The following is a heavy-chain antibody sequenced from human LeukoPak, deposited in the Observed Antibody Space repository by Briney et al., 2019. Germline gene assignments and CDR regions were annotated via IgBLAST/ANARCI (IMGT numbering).Heavy chain of an antibody. Sequence: SETLSLTCTVSGASISSYYRSWIRQPPGKGLEWIGDIYYSGSIKYNPSLKSRVTMSVDTSKNQFSLKLSSVTAADTAIYYCARENPSGYYNRPIDYWGQGTLVTVSS. D-gene: IGHD3-22*01. CDR3: ARENPSGYYNRPIDY. CDR1: GASISSYY. CDR2: IYYSGSI. J-gene: IGHJ4*02. V-gene: IGHV4-59*01.